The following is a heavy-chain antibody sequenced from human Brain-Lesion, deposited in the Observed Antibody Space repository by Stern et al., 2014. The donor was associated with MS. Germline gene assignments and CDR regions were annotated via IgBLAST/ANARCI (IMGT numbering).Heavy chain of an antibody. D-gene: IGHD6-13*01. CDR1: GGSISSSNW. CDR3: ARFPASRPHVFDS. V-gene: IGHV4-4*02. CDR2: SDHSGGT. J-gene: IGHJ4*02. Sequence: QVQLVQSGPGLVKPSGTLSLTCAVSGGSISSSNWWSWVRQSPGKGLEWIGESDHSGGTIYNPSLKSRVTVSEDKSKKHFSLHLRSVTAADTAVYFCARFPASRPHVFDSWGQGTLVTVSS.